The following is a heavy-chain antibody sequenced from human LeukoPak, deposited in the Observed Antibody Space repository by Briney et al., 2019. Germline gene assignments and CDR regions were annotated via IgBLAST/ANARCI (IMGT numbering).Heavy chain of an antibody. CDR3: AKTLFDCSGGSCYEAYFGD. CDR2: IKQDGGEE. CDR1: GFTFSSYS. V-gene: IGHV3-7*03. Sequence: GGSLRLSCAASGFTFSSYSMSWVRQAPGEGLEWVAHIKQDGGEENYVGSVKGRFTVSRDNAKNSVLLQMNSLRAEDTAVYYCAKTLFDCSGGSCYEAYFGDWGQGTLVTVSS. D-gene: IGHD2-15*01. J-gene: IGHJ4*02.